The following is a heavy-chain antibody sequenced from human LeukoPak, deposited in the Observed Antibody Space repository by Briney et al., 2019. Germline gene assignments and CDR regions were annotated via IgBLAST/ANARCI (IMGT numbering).Heavy chain of an antibody. J-gene: IGHJ6*03. CDR2: INHSGST. CDR1: DYSISSGYY. D-gene: IGHD2-15*01. CDR3: ARGGGCSGGSCYSRTSYYYYYYMDV. V-gene: IGHV4-38-2*02. Sequence: PSETLSLTCTVSDYSISSGYYWGWIRQPLGKGLEWIGEINHSGSTNYNPSLKSRVTISVDTSKNQFSLKLSSVTAADTAVYYCARGGGCSGGSCYSRTSYYYYYYMDVWAKGTTVTVSS.